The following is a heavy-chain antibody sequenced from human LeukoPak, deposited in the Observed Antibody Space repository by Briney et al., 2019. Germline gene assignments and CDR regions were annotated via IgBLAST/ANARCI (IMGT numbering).Heavy chain of an antibody. D-gene: IGHD3-16*01. CDR1: GFIFSSYG. Sequence: GGSLRLSCAVSGFIFSSYGMHWVRQAPGKGLEWVAVIWYDGSNKYYTDSVEGRFTISRDSSKNTVYLQMNSLRAEDTAVYFCARDGGGPTHATGEIDYWGQGTLLTVSS. V-gene: IGHV3-33*08. J-gene: IGHJ4*02. CDR3: ARDGGGPTHATGEIDY. CDR2: IWYDGSNK.